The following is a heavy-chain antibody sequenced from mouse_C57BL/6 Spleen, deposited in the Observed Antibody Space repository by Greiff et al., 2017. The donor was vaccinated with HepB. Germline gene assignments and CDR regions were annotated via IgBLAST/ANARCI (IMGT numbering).Heavy chain of an antibody. Sequence: EVQLQQSGAELVKPGASVKLSCTASGFNIKDYYMHWVKQRTEQGLEWIGRIDPEDGENKYAPKFQGKATITADTSSKPSYLQLSSLTSEDTAVYYCAPNWLYGGQGTTLTVSS. CDR3: APNWLY. J-gene: IGHJ2*01. D-gene: IGHD4-1*02. CDR2: IDPEDGEN. CDR1: GFNIKDYY. V-gene: IGHV14-2*01.